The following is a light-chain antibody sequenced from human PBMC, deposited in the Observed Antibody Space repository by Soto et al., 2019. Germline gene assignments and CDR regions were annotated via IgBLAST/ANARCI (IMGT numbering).Light chain of an antibody. V-gene: IGLV1-47*01. J-gene: IGLJ2*01. CDR2: RNN. Sequence: QPVLTQPPSASGTPGQRVTISFSGSSSNIGSNYVYWYQQLPGTAPKLLIYRNNQRHSGVPDRFSGSKSGTSASLAISGLRSEDEAAYYCAAGDDSLSGRVVFGGGTKLTVL. CDR1: SSNIGSNY. CDR3: AAGDDSLSGRVV.